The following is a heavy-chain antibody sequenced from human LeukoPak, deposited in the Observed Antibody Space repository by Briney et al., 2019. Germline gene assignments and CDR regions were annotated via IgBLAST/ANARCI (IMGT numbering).Heavy chain of an antibody. D-gene: IGHD6-19*01. V-gene: IGHV3-7*01. CDR3: ARESGWPHDAFDI. CDR1: GFTFSSYW. CDR2: IKQDGSEK. Sequence: DPGGSLRLSCAASGFTFSSYWMSWVRQAPGKGLEWVANIKQDGSEKYYVDSVKGRFTISRDNAKNSLYLQMNSLRAEDTAVYYCARESGWPHDAFDIWGQGTMVTVSS. J-gene: IGHJ3*02.